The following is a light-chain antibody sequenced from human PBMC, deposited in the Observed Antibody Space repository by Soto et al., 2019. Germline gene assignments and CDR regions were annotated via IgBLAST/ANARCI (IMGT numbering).Light chain of an antibody. J-gene: IGKJ3*01. V-gene: IGKV1-27*01. CDR2: DAS. CDR1: QGISNY. Sequence: DIQLTQSRSPLSASVGDRVTITCRASQGISNYLAWYQQKPGKVPKLLIYDASTLHSGVPSRFSGSGSGTDFTLTISSLQPEDVATYYCQKYNSAPLTFGPGTKVDIK. CDR3: QKYNSAPLT.